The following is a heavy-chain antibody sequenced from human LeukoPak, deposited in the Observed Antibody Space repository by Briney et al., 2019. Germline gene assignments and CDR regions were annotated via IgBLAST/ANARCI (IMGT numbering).Heavy chain of an antibody. CDR2: IYYSGST. V-gene: IGHV4-59*01. D-gene: IGHD3-10*01. CDR1: GGSISNYY. J-gene: IGHJ6*03. Sequence: SETLSLTCTVSGGSISNYYWSWIRQPPGKGLEWIGYIYYSGSTNYNPSLKSRVTISVDTSKNQFSLKLSSVTAADTAVYYCAAGSYSFYYMGVWGKGTTVIISS. CDR3: AAGSYSFYYMGV.